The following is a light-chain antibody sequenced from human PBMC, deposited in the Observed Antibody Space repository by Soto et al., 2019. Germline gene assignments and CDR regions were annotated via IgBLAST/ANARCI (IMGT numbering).Light chain of an antibody. CDR2: DAS. V-gene: IGKV1-5*01. J-gene: IGKJ1*01. CDR3: QQYNSYSPTWT. CDR1: QSISSC. Sequence: DIQMTQSPSTLSASVGDRVTITCRASQSISSCLAWYQQKPGKAPKLLIYDASSLESGVPSRFSGSGSGTEFTLTISNLQPDDFDTYYCQQYNSYSPTWTFGQGTKVEIK.